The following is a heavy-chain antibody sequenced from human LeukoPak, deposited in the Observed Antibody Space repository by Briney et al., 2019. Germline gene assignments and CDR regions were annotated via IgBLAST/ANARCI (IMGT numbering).Heavy chain of an antibody. CDR2: IYHSGST. Sequence: PSQTLPLTCTVSGGSISSGGYYWSWIRQPPGKGLEWIGYIYHSGSTYYNPSLKSRVTISVDTSKNQFSLKLSSVTAADTAVYYCARVGSLYYGSGSLTNNVVDYWGQGTLVTVSS. D-gene: IGHD3-10*01. CDR3: ARVGSLYYGSGSLTNNVVDY. CDR1: GGSISSGGYY. J-gene: IGHJ4*02. V-gene: IGHV4-30-2*05.